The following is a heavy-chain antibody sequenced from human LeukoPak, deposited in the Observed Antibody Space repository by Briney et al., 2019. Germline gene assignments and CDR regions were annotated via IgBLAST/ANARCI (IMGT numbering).Heavy chain of an antibody. CDR3: AREGLLSS. J-gene: IGHJ4*02. CDR2: ISYSGST. Sequence: SETLSLTCSVSGDSISSSSYNWGWIRQPPGKGLEWIGSISYSGSTKYNPSLKSRITISVDTSKNHFSLKLNSVTAADTAIYYCAREGLLSSWGQGTLVTVSS. CDR1: GDSISSSSYN. V-gene: IGHV4-39*02. D-gene: IGHD6-13*01.